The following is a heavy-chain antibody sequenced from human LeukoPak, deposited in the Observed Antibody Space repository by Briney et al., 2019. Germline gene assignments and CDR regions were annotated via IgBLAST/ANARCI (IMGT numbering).Heavy chain of an antibody. CDR1: GESHSRFY. J-gene: IGHJ4*02. CDR3: ASSLTGYSSSWFLAY. CDR2: INHSGSP. Sequence: SETLSLTCAVSGESHSRFYWSWIRQSPGRGLEWIGEINHSGSPKYNPSLKSRVTIFFDTSTNQFSLRVPSVTAADTAFYFCASSLTGYSSSWFLAYWGPGTRVTVSS. V-gene: IGHV4-34*01. D-gene: IGHD6-13*01.